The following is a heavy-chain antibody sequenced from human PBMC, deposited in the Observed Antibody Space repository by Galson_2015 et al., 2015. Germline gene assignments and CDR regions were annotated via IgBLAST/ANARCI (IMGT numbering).Heavy chain of an antibody. D-gene: IGHD2-15*01. CDR2: IGREAYGGTT. CDR3: SRVYGFCSGGRCPDAFDL. V-gene: IGHV3-49*03. J-gene: IGHJ3*01. Sequence: SLRLSCAASGFTFRDYTMSWFRQAPGKGLEWVGFIGREAYGGTTDYAASVKGRFSISRDDSKMITFLQLNSLKTEDTALYYCSRVYGFCSGGRCPDAFDLWGQGTMVTVSA. CDR1: GFTFRDYT.